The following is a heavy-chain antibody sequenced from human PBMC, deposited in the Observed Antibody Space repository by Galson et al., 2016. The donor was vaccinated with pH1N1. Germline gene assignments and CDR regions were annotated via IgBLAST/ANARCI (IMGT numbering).Heavy chain of an antibody. V-gene: IGHV4-31*03. J-gene: IGHJ5*02. D-gene: IGHD3-22*01. Sequence: TLSLTCTVSGGSISSGGYYWSWIRQHPGKGLEWIGYIYYSGSTYYNPSLKSRVIISVVTSKNQFSLNLSSVTAADTAVYYCVRAYYDSSPRNWFDPWGQGTLVTVSS. CDR1: GGSISSGGYY. CDR2: IYYSGST. CDR3: VRAYYDSSPRNWFDP.